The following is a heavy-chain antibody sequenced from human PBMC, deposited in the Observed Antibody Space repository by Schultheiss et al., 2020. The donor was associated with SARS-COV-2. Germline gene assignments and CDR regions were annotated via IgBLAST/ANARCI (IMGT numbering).Heavy chain of an antibody. CDR3: ARAGLETMVLSGNYYYYMDV. J-gene: IGHJ6*03. CDR2: ISYDGSNK. V-gene: IGHV3-30-3*01. D-gene: IGHD4/OR15-4a*01. CDR1: GFTFSSYA. Sequence: GGSLRLSCAASGFTFSSYAMHWVRQAPGKGLEWVAVISYDGSNKYYADSVKGRFTISRDNSKNTLYLQMNSLRAEDTAVYYCARAGLETMVLSGNYYYYMDVWGKGTTVTVSS.